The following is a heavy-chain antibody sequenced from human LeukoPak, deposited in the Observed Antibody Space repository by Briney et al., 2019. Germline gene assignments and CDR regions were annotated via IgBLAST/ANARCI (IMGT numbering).Heavy chain of an antibody. Sequence: SETLSLTCTVSGGSISSGGYYWSWIRQHPGKGLEWIGYIYYSGSTYYNPSLKSRVTISVDTSKNQFSLKLSSVTAADTAVYYCARDQTGYSSGWSSSGFDYWGQGTLVTVSS. D-gene: IGHD6-19*01. V-gene: IGHV4-31*03. CDR3: ARDQTGYSSGWSSSGFDY. CDR2: IYYSGST. J-gene: IGHJ4*02. CDR1: GGSISSGGYY.